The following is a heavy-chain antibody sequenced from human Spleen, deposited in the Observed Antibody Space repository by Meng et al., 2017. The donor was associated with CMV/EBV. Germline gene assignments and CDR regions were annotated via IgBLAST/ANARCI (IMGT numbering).Heavy chain of an antibody. CDR3: AYLGEYWSGYFEDY. J-gene: IGHJ4*02. V-gene: IGHV3-7*01. CDR2: IKQDATEK. D-gene: IGHD3-3*01. CDR1: GFTFSNYW. Sequence: GGSLKISCAASGFTFSNYWMTWVRQAPGKGLEWVANIKQDATEKYYVDSVKGRFTISRDNAKKSLYLQMNSLRAEDTAVYYCAYLGEYWSGYFEDYWGQGTLVTVSS.